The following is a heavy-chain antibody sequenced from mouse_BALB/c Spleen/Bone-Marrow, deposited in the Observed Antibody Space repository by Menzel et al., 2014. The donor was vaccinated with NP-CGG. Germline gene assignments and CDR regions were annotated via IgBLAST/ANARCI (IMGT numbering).Heavy chain of an antibody. Sequence: EVKLEESGGGLVQPGVSRKLSCAASGFTFSSFGIHWVRQAPEKGLEWVAYISSGSSTIYYADTVKGRFTISRDNPKNTLFLQMTSLRSEDTAMYYCARSGYGDYYAMDYWGQGTSVTVSS. D-gene: IGHD2-10*02. J-gene: IGHJ4*01. V-gene: IGHV5-17*02. CDR1: GFTFSSFG. CDR3: ARSGYGDYYAMDY. CDR2: ISSGSSTI.